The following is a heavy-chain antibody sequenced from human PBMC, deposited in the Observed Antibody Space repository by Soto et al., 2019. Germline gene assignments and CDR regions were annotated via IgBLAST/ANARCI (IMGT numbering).Heavy chain of an antibody. V-gene: IGHV3-74*01. Sequence: EVQLVESGGGLVQPGGSLRLSCAASKFTFTSYWMHWVRQAPGKGLMWVSPINPDGSRTTYADSVKDRFTISRDNAKNRVFLQMNSLRVEDTAVYYCVRVASGSYDWIDPWGQGSLVTVSS. CDR3: VRVASGSYDWIDP. D-gene: IGHD1-26*01. CDR2: INPDGSRT. CDR1: KFTFTSYW. J-gene: IGHJ5*02.